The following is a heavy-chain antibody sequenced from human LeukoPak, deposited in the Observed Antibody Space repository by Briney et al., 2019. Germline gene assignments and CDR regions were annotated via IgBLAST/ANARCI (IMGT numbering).Heavy chain of an antibody. CDR1: GGSLSSYY. V-gene: IGHV4-59*01. Sequence: XETLSLTCSVSGGSLSSYYWSWIRQPPGKGLEWIGYIYYSGNTNYNPSLKSRVTISIDTSKNQFSLKLTSVTAADTAVYYCARAGSSGYLIDYWGQGTLVTVSS. CDR3: ARAGSSGYLIDY. D-gene: IGHD3-22*01. J-gene: IGHJ4*02. CDR2: IYYSGNT.